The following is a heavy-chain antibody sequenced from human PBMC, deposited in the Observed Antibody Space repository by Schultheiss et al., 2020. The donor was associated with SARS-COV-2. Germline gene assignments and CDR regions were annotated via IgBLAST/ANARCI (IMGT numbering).Heavy chain of an antibody. D-gene: IGHD3-22*01. CDR1: GFSLSTSGMC. Sequence: SGPTLVKPTQTLTLTCTFSGFSLSTSGMCVSWIRQPPGKALEWLARIDWDDDKYYSTSLKTRLTICKDTSKNQVVLTMTNMDPVDTATYYCARTYYYDSSGVTLPFDYWGQGTLVTVSS. CDR3: ARTYYYDSSGVTLPFDY. J-gene: IGHJ4*02. V-gene: IGHV2-70*11. CDR2: IDWDDDK.